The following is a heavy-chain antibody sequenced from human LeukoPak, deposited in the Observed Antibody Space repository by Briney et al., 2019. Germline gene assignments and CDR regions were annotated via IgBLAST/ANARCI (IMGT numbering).Heavy chain of an antibody. Sequence: GGSLRLSCAASGFTFSSYAMSWVRQAPGKGLEWVSAISGSGGSTYYADSVKGRFTISRDNSKNTLYLQMNSLRAEDTAVYYCAKERTNYYDSSGYAPFGYWGQGTLVTVSS. V-gene: IGHV3-23*01. CDR1: GFTFSSYA. J-gene: IGHJ4*02. D-gene: IGHD3-22*01. CDR2: ISGSGGST. CDR3: AKERTNYYDSSGYAPFGY.